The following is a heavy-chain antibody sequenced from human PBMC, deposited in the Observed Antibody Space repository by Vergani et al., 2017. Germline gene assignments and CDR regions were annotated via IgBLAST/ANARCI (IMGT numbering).Heavy chain of an antibody. Sequence: QVQLQQWGGGLLKPSETLSLTCVVNGGSFTSYHWTWIRQSPGEGLDWVGDIDHTGRPEYNPSLKSLLTMSVDKSRNQFSLTLNSVTATDTAIYFCARVNTETNGHLYYYYYMDVWGQGTAVTVS. CDR1: GGSFTSYH. J-gene: IGHJ6*03. CDR2: IDHTGRP. D-gene: IGHD4-11*01. V-gene: IGHV4-34*01. CDR3: ARVNTETNGHLYYYYYMDV.